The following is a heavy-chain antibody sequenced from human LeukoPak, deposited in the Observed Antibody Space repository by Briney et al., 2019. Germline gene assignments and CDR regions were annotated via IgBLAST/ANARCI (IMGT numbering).Heavy chain of an antibody. V-gene: IGHV1-2*02. CDR3: ARDATGGSSLPYYYYYMDV. CDR1: GYTFTGYY. CDR2: INPNSGGT. J-gene: IGHJ6*03. Sequence: ASVKVSCKASGYTFTGYYMHWVRQAPGQGLEWMGWINPNSGGTNYAQKFQGRVTMTRDTSISTAYMELSRLRSDDTAVYYCARDATGGSSLPYYYYYMDVWGKGTTVTVSS. D-gene: IGHD1-26*01.